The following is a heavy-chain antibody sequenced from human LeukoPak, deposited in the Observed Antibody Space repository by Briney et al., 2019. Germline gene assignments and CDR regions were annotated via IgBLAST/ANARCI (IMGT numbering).Heavy chain of an antibody. CDR2: IYYSGST. CDR3: ARDGGGGYCSGGSCSPNWFDP. D-gene: IGHD2-15*01. Sequence: SETLSLTCTVSGGSISSYYWSWIRQPPGKGLEWIGYIYYSGSTNYNPSLKSRVTISVDTSKNQFSLKLSSVTAADTAVYYCARDGGGGYCSGGSCSPNWFDPWGQGTLVTVSS. J-gene: IGHJ5*02. V-gene: IGHV4-59*12. CDR1: GGSISSYY.